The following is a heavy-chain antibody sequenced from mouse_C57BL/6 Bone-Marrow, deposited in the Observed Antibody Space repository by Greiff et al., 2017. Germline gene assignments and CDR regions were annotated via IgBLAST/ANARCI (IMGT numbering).Heavy chain of an antibody. D-gene: IGHD2-4*01. CDR3: ARDDDYDGPFAY. CDR2: INPNNGGT. V-gene: IGHV1-55*01. J-gene: IGHJ3*01. Sequence: VQLQQPGAELVKPGASVKMSCKASGYTFTSYWITWVKQRPGQGLEWIGDINPNNGGTSYNQKFKGKATLTVDKSSSTAYMELRSLTSEDSAVYYCARDDDYDGPFAYWGQGTLVTVSA. CDR1: GYTFTSYW.